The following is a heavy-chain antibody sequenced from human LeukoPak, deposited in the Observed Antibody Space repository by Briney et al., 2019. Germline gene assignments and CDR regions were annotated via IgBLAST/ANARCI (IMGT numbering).Heavy chain of an antibody. Sequence: ASVKVSCKASGYTFTGYYMHWVRQTPGQGLEWMGWINPNSGGTNYAQKFQGRVTMTRDTSISTAYMELSRLRSDDTAVYYCATDWGQYYYGSGSYYKYYYFDYWGQGTLVTVSS. J-gene: IGHJ4*02. CDR2: INPNSGGT. D-gene: IGHD3-10*01. CDR3: ATDWGQYYYGSGSYYKYYYFDY. CDR1: GYTFTGYY. V-gene: IGHV1-2*02.